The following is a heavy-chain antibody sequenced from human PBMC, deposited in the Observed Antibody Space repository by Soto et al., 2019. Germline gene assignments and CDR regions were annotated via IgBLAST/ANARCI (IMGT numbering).Heavy chain of an antibody. CDR1: GGTISSWY. V-gene: IGHV4-59*08. D-gene: IGHD3-10*01. Sequence: SETLSLTCTVSGGTISSWYWSWIRQPPGKGLEWIGYIYYSGSTNCNPSLKSRVTISVDTSKNQFSLKLSSVTAADTAVYYCARLGTYGSGSYVWENWFDPWGQGTLVTVSS. J-gene: IGHJ5*02. CDR2: IYYSGST. CDR3: ARLGTYGSGSYVWENWFDP.